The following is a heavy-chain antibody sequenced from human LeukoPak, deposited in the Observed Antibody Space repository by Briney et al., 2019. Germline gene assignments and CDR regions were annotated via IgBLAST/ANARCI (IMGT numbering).Heavy chain of an antibody. CDR1: GYTFTSYY. CDR2: INPSGGST. CDR3: ARALVATILPFDY. J-gene: IGHJ4*02. Sequence: ASVKVSCKASGYTFTSYYMHWVRQAPGQGLEWMGIINPSGGSTSYAQKFQGRVTMTRDMSTSTVYMELSRLRSDDTAVYYCARALVATILPFDYWGQGTLVTVSS. V-gene: IGHV1-46*01. D-gene: IGHD5-12*01.